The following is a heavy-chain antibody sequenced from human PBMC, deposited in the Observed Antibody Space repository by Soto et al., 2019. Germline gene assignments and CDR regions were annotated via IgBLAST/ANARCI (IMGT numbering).Heavy chain of an antibody. CDR2: IYYSGST. D-gene: IGHD2-2*01. CDR3: ARLDHRSIVPLPDY. J-gene: IGHJ4*02. V-gene: IGHV4-31*03. CDR1: GGSISSGGYY. Sequence: QVQLQESGPGLVKPSQTLSLTCTVSGGSISSGGYYWSWIRQHPGKGLEWIGYIYYSGSTYYNPSLKRRVTISVDTSKNQFSLKLSSVTAADTAVYYCARLDHRSIVPLPDYWGQGTLVTVSS.